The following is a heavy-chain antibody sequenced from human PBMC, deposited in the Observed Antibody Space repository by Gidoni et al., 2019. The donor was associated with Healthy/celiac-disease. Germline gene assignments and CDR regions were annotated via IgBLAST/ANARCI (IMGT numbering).Heavy chain of an antibody. Sequence: QVQLVESGGGVVQPGRSLSLSCAASGFTFSSYAMHWFRQAPGKGLEWVAVISYDGSNKYYADSVKGRFTISRDNSKNTLYLQMNSLRAEDTAVYYCARAVSSFDYWGQGTLVTVSS. CDR3: ARAVSSFDY. CDR2: ISYDGSNK. J-gene: IGHJ4*02. V-gene: IGHV3-30-3*01. D-gene: IGHD2-8*01. CDR1: GFTFSSYA.